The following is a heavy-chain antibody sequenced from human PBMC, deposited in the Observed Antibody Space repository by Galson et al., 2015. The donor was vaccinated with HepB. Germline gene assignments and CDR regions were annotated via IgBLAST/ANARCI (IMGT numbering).Heavy chain of an antibody. J-gene: IGHJ5*02. D-gene: IGHD3-10*01. V-gene: IGHV3-21*01. Sequence: SLRLSCAASGFTFRGHSMNWVRQAPGKGLEWVSSISGTSSYIYYEDSVKGRFTITRDNAKNSLYLQMNSLRAEDTAVYYCASGGFGELSWGQGTLVTVSS. CDR3: ASGGFGELS. CDR1: GFTFRGHS. CDR2: ISGTSSYI.